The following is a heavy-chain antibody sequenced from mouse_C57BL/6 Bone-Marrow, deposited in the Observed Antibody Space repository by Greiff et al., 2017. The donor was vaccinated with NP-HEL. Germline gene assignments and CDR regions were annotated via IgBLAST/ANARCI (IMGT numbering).Heavy chain of an antibody. CDR2: IDPSDSYT. CDR3: ARGVYYAMDY. Sequence: VQLQQPGAELVMPVASVKLSCKASGYTFTSYWMHWVKQRPGQGLEWIGEIDPSDSYTNYNQKFKGKSTLTVDKSSSTAYMQLSSLTSEDSAVYYCARGVYYAMDYWGQGTSVTVSS. CDR1: GYTFTSYW. V-gene: IGHV1-69*01. J-gene: IGHJ4*01.